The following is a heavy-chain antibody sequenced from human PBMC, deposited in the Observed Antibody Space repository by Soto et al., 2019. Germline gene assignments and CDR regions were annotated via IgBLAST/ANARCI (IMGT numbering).Heavy chain of an antibody. V-gene: IGHV3-7*01. D-gene: IGHD3-3*01. J-gene: IGHJ6*02. CDR2: IKQDGSEK. CDR1: GFTFSSYW. Sequence: PGGSLRLSCAASGFTFSSYWMSWVRQAPGKGLEWVANIKQDGSEKYYVDSVKGRFTISRDNAKNSLYLQMNSLRAEDTAVYYCARARYYDFWSGFTGNPYYYGMDVWGQGTTVTVSS. CDR3: ARARYYDFWSGFTGNPYYYGMDV.